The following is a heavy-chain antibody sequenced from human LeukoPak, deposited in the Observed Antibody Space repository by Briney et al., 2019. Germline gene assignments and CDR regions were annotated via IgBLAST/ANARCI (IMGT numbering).Heavy chain of an antibody. CDR2: VHLSGAT. J-gene: IGHJ4*02. V-gene: IGHV4-4*02. Sequence: SETLSLTCAVSGGSITTTNWWSWVRQPPGKGLEWIGEVHLSGATNYNPSLESRVSTSIDKSKNHLSLEVTSVTAADTAIYYCTRESGAFSPFGFWGQGTLLTVSS. D-gene: IGHD1-26*01. CDR1: GGSITTTNW. CDR3: TRESGAFSPFGF.